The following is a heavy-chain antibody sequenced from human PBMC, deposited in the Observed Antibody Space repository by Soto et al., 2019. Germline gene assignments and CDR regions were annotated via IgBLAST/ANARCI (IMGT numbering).Heavy chain of an antibody. V-gene: IGHV4-59*11. D-gene: IGHD2-2*02. CDR2: IYHTVNT. J-gene: IGHJ3*02. CDR3: ARLQYTGVTALDI. CDR1: GVSIGSHF. Sequence: QVQLQESGPRLVKPSETLSLTCSVSGVSIGSHFWSWIRQAPGKGPELVGYIYHTVNTNYNPALKSRVTIAMDTSENQLSLQLSSVTAAETAVYYCARLQYTGVTALDIWGQGTMVTVSS.